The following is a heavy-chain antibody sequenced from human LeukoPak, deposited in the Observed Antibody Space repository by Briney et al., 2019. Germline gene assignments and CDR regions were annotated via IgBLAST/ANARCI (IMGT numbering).Heavy chain of an antibody. V-gene: IGHV4-39*07. J-gene: IGHJ4*02. D-gene: IGHD1-1*01. CDR2: IYYSGST. CDR1: GGSISSSSYY. CDR3: AREGTDGLFFDY. Sequence: SETLSLTCTVSGGSISSSSYYWGWLRQPPGKGLEWIGSIYYSGSTYYNPSLKSRVTISVDTSKNQFSLKLSSVTAADTAVYYCAREGTDGLFFDYWGQGTLVTVSS.